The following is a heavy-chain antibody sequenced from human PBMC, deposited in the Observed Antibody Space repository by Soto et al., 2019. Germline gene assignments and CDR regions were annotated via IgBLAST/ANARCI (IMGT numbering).Heavy chain of an antibody. CDR1: GFTFSSYW. Sequence: GALRLSCAASGFTFSSYWMSWVRQARGKGLEWVANIKQDGGEKYYVDSVKGRFTISRDNAKNSLYLQMNSLRAEDTAVYYCARDRNGYNPNPFYYYGMDVWGQGTTVTAP. V-gene: IGHV3-7*03. J-gene: IGHJ6*02. CDR2: IKQDGGEK. D-gene: IGHD5-12*01. CDR3: ARDRNGYNPNPFYYYGMDV.